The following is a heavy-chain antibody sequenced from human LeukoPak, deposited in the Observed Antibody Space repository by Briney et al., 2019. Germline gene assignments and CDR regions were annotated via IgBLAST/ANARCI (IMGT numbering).Heavy chain of an antibody. Sequence: PGRSLRLSCAASGFTFSSHGMHWVRQAPGKGLECVAVIWYDGSNKYYGDSVEGRFTISRDNSKNTLYLHMNSLRAEDTAVYYCTRDMHSHYFDFWGQGTLVTVSS. CDR1: GFTFSSHG. CDR3: TRDMHSHYFDF. CDR2: IWYDGSNK. V-gene: IGHV3-33*01. J-gene: IGHJ4*02. D-gene: IGHD2-2*01.